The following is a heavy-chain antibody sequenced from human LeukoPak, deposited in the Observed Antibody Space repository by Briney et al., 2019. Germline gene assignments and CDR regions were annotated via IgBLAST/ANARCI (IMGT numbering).Heavy chain of an antibody. V-gene: IGHV3-30*14. Sequence: GGSLRLSCAASGFTFRSYAMHWVRQAPGKGLEWVALISYDGSNKYYADSVKGRFTISRDNSKNTLYLQMNSLRAEDTAVYYCARRAGAYSHPYDYWGQGTLVTVSS. D-gene: IGHD4/OR15-4a*01. CDR1: GFTFRSYA. CDR3: ARRAGAYSHPYDY. J-gene: IGHJ4*02. CDR2: ISYDGSNK.